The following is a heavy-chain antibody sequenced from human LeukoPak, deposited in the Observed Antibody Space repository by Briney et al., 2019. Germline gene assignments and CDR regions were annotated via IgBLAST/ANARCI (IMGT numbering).Heavy chain of an antibody. V-gene: IGHV3-7*01. Sequence: GESLRLSCAASGFTFSSCWMNWVRQAPGKGLEWVANIKQDGTEKYFVDSVKGRFTISRDNAKNSLYLQMNSLRAEDTAVYYCARGHSSGWRISTRPLHYWGQGTLVTVSS. D-gene: IGHD6-19*01. CDR2: IKQDGTEK. J-gene: IGHJ4*02. CDR1: GFTFSSCW. CDR3: ARGHSSGWRISTRPLHY.